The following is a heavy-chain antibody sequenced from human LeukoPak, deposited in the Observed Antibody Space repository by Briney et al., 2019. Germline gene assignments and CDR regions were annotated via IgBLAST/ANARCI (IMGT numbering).Heavy chain of an antibody. D-gene: IGHD2-2*01. J-gene: IGHJ6*02. CDR2: IYPGDSDT. CDR1: GYSFTSYW. V-gene: IGHV5-51*01. Sequence: PGESLKISCKGSGYSFTSYWIGWVRQMPGKGLEWMGIIYPGDSDTRYSPSFQGQVTISADKSISTAYLQWSSLKASDTAMYYCARLLGYCSSTSCHGWGYYYYYGMDVWGQGTTVTVSS. CDR3: ARLLGYCSSTSCHGWGYYYYYGMDV.